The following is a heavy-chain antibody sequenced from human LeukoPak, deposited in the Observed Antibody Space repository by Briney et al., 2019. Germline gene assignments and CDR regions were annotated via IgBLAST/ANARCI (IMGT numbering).Heavy chain of an antibody. Sequence: ASVKVSCKASGGTFSSYAISWVRQAPGQGLEWMGRIIPIFGTANYAQKFQGRVTITTDESTSTAYMELSSLRSEDTAVYYCARDKSSGWYSGDLDYWGQGTLVTVSS. CDR2: IIPIFGTA. CDR1: GGTFSSYA. V-gene: IGHV1-69*05. J-gene: IGHJ4*02. D-gene: IGHD6-19*01. CDR3: ARDKSSGWYSGDLDY.